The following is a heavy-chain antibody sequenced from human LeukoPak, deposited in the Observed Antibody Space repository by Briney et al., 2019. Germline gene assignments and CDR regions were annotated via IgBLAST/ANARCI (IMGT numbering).Heavy chain of an antibody. D-gene: IGHD2-15*01. Sequence: PSETLSLTCTVSGGSISSGGYYWSWIRQHPGKGLEWIGYIYYSGSTYYNPSLKSRVTISVDTSKNQFSLKLSSVTAADTAVYYCARVMCSGGSCYGAFDIWGQGTMVTVSS. CDR2: IYYSGST. CDR1: GGSISSGGYY. CDR3: ARVMCSGGSCYGAFDI. J-gene: IGHJ3*02. V-gene: IGHV4-31*03.